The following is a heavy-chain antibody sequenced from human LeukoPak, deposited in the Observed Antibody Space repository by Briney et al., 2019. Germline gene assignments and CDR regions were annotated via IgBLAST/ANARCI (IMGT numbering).Heavy chain of an antibody. J-gene: IGHJ4*02. Sequence: KPSETLSLTCTVSGGSISSYYWSWIRQPPGKGLEWIGYIYYSGSTNYNPSLKSRVTISVDTSKNQFSLKLSSVTAADTAVYYCARVALYSSSSFDYWGQGTLVTVSS. D-gene: IGHD6-6*01. CDR3: ARVALYSSSSFDY. CDR1: GGSISSYY. V-gene: IGHV4-59*01. CDR2: IYYSGST.